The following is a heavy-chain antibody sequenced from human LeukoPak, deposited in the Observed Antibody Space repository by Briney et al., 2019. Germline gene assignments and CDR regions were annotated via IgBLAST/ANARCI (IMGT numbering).Heavy chain of an antibody. Sequence: GGSLRLSCAASGFTFSNAWTSWVRQAPGKGLEWVSAISGSGGSTYYADSVKSRFTISRDNSKNTLYLQMNSLRAEDTAVYYCAKEVFGVVTYNWFDPWGQGTLVTVSS. CDR1: GFTFSNAW. CDR2: ISGSGGST. J-gene: IGHJ5*02. V-gene: IGHV3-23*01. CDR3: AKEVFGVVTYNWFDP. D-gene: IGHD3-3*01.